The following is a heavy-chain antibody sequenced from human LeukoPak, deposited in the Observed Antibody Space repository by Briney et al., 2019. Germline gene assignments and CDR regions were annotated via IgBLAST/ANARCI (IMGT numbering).Heavy chain of an antibody. D-gene: IGHD3-10*01. CDR2: INHSGST. CDR3: ARGRRGSGSYSIDY. Sequence: PSETLSLTCAVYGGSFSGYYWSWIRQPPGKGLERIGEINHSGSTNYNPSLKSRVTISVDTSKNQFSLKLSSVAAADTAVYYCARGRRGSGSYSIDYWGQGTLVTVSS. V-gene: IGHV4-34*01. CDR1: GGSFSGYY. J-gene: IGHJ4*02.